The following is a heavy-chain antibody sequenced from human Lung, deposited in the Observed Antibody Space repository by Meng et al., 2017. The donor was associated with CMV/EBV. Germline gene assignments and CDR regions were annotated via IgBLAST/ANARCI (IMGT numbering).Heavy chain of an antibody. V-gene: IGHV4-31*03. Sequence: QVEQTESCPGLMKPSQTLSLTCTDSRGFIGSGGYYWSWIRQHPGKGLEWIGYIYYTGSTFYNPSLKSRVTISVDTSKNQFSLKLIPATAADTAVYYCAREAGRDGYATPKFDYWGQGTLVTVSS. CDR3: AREAGRDGYATPKFDY. D-gene: IGHD5-24*01. CDR1: RGFIGSGGYY. CDR2: IYYTGST. J-gene: IGHJ4*02.